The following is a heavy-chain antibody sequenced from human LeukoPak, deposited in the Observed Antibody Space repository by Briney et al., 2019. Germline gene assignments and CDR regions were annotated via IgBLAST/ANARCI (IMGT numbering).Heavy chain of an antibody. CDR3: AKEDPQTTVPEGMDV. D-gene: IGHD4-17*01. V-gene: IGHV4-59*01. Sequence: SETLSLTCTVSGGSISYYYWSWIRQSPGKGLEWIGYIYYSGTTNYDPSLKSRVTISVDTSKNQFSLQLRSVTAADTAVYYCAKEDPQTTVPEGMDVWGQGTTVTVSS. CDR1: GGSISYYY. CDR2: IYYSGTT. J-gene: IGHJ6*02.